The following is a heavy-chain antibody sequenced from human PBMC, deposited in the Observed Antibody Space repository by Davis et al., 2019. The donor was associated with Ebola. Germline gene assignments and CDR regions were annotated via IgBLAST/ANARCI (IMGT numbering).Heavy chain of an antibody. V-gene: IGHV1-3*01. CDR2: INPGNGNT. J-gene: IGHJ1*01. CDR3: ARTTDYGDYWFQH. Sequence: AASVKVSCKPSGYTFTSYAMHWVRQAPGQRLEWMGWINPGNGNTKYSQKFRGRVTITRDTSASTAYMELSSLTSEDTAVYFCARTTDYGDYWFQHWGQGTLVIVSS. CDR1: GYTFTSYA. D-gene: IGHD4-17*01.